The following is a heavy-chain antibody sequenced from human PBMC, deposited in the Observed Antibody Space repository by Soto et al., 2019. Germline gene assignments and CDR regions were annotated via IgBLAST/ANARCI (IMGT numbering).Heavy chain of an antibody. D-gene: IGHD4-17*01. V-gene: IGHV3-23*01. J-gene: IGHJ3*02. CDR2: ISGSGDYT. Sequence: EVQLLESGGGLVQPGGSLRLSCAASGFTFSTSGMRWVRQALGKGLEWVSSISGSGDYTNYADSVKGRFTISRDNSKNTLYLQINSLTAEDTAVYYCANHGGFDIWGQGTMVAVSS. CDR1: GFTFSTSG. CDR3: ANHGGFDI.